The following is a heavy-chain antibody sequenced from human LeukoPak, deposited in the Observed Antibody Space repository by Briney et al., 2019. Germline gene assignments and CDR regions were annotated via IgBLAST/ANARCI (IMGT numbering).Heavy chain of an antibody. CDR1: GFTFSSYA. CDR3: AKDALATATRYFQH. V-gene: IGHV3-23*01. CDR2: ISGSGGST. Sequence: GGSLRLSCAASGFTFSSYAMGWVRQAPGKGLEWVSSISGSGGSTNYADSVKGRFTIPRDNSKSTLYLQMNRLRAEDTAVYYCAKDALATATRYFQHWGQGTLVTVSS. J-gene: IGHJ1*01. D-gene: IGHD5-12*01.